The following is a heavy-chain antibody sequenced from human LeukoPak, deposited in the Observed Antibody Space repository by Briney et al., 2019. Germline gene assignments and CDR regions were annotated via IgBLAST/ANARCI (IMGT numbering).Heavy chain of an antibody. D-gene: IGHD2-15*01. CDR3: ARGRVAYSAYYFDY. Sequence: PSETLSLTCTVSGDSITNYFWSWIRQPPGKGLEWIGYIYYTGNTNYKPSLKSRVTISADTSTNQFSLRLRSVTAADTAVYYCARGRVAYSAYYFDYWGRGTLVTFCS. J-gene: IGHJ4*02. CDR2: IYYTGNT. V-gene: IGHV4-59*01. CDR1: GDSITNYF.